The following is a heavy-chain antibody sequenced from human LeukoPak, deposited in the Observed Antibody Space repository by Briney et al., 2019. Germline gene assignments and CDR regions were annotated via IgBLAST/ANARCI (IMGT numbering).Heavy chain of an antibody. CDR2: ISYDGSNK. CDR3: ASPVDSSSGYYLDY. V-gene: IGHV3-30*04. D-gene: IGHD6-13*01. CDR1: GFTFSSYA. J-gene: IGHJ4*02. Sequence: GGSLRLSCAASGFTFSSYAMHWVRQAPGKGLEWVAVISYDGSNKYYADSVKGRFTISRDNSKNTLYLQMNSLRAEDTAVYYCASPVDSSSGYYLDYWGQGTLVTVSS.